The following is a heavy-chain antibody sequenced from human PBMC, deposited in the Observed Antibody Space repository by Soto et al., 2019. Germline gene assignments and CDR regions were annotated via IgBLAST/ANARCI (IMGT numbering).Heavy chain of an antibody. Sequence: EVQLVESGGGLVRPGGSRRLSCAASGYTVRRYSMNWVRQAPGKGLEWVSSISSTTNYIYYADSMKGRFTVSRDNAKNSVYLDMNSLSAEDTAVYYCARESEDLTSNFDYWGQGTLVTVSP. V-gene: IGHV3-21*01. J-gene: IGHJ4*02. CDR3: ARESEDLTSNFDY. CDR2: ISSTTNYI. CDR1: GYTVRRYS.